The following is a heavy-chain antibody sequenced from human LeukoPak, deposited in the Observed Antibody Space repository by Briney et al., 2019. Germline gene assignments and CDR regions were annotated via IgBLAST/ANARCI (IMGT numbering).Heavy chain of an antibody. CDR2: IHYSGST. CDR1: GFSLSTSGVG. J-gene: IGHJ5*02. D-gene: IGHD6-19*01. V-gene: IGHV4-39*01. Sequence: SGPTLVKPTQTLTLTCTFSGFSLSTSGVGVGWIRQPPGKGLEWIGSIHYSGSTYYNPSLKSRVTISVDTSKNQFSLKLSSVTAADTAVYYCARVLAVAGSSWFDPWGQGTLVTVSS. CDR3: ARVLAVAGSSWFDP.